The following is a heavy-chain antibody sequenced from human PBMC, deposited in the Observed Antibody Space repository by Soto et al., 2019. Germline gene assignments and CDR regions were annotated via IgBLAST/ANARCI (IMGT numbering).Heavy chain of an antibody. CDR3: AKDQYGSSSWPLDFDF. J-gene: IGHJ4*02. Sequence: EVQLLESGGGLVQPGGSLRLSCAASGFTFRNYAMSWVRQAPGKGLEWVSAISGDGGTTYYAASVKGRFTISRDNSKNTLYLQLNSLRAEDAASYYCAKDQYGSSSWPLDFDFWGQGTLVTVSP. V-gene: IGHV3-23*01. D-gene: IGHD6-13*01. CDR1: GFTFRNYA. CDR2: ISGDGGTT.